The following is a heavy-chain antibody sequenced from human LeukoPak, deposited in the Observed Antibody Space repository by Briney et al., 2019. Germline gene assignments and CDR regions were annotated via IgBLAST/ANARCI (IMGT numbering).Heavy chain of an antibody. Sequence: GGSLRLSCAASGFTFDDYGMSWVRQAPGKGLEWVSGINWNGGSTGYADSVKGRFTISRDNAKNSLYLQMNSLRAADTAVYYCARIGLGSSEDYWGQGTLVTVSS. V-gene: IGHV3-20*04. CDR1: GFTFDDYG. J-gene: IGHJ4*02. D-gene: IGHD2-2*01. CDR2: INWNGGST. CDR3: ARIGLGSSEDY.